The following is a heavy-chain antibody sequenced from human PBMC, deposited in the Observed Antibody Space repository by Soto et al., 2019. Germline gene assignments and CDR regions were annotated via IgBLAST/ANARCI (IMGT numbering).Heavy chain of an antibody. V-gene: IGHV6-1*01. J-gene: IGHJ4*02. CDR3: ASETPVAYYYGSGSYYKSSGSYYFDY. Sequence: SQTLSLTCAISGDSVSSNSAAWNWIRQSPSRGLEWLGRTYYRSKWYNDYAVSVKSRITINPDTSKNQFSLQLNSVTPEDTAVYYCASETPVAYYYGSGSYYKSSGSYYFDYWGQGTLVTVSS. CDR1: GDSVSSNSAA. D-gene: IGHD3-10*01. CDR2: TYYRSKWYN.